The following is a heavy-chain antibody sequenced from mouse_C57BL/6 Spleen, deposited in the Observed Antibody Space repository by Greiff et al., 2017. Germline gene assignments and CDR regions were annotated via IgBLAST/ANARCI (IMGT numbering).Heavy chain of an antibody. CDR3: ARDGYYGDAMDY. J-gene: IGHJ4*01. D-gene: IGHD2-3*01. V-gene: IGHV5-16*01. CDR1: GFTFSDYY. Sequence: EVNVVESEGGLVQPGSSMKLSCTASGFTFSDYYMAWVRQVPEKGLEWVANINYDGSSTYYLDSLKSRFIISRDNAKNILYLQMSSLKSEDTATYYCARDGYYGDAMDYWGQGTSVTVSS. CDR2: INYDGSST.